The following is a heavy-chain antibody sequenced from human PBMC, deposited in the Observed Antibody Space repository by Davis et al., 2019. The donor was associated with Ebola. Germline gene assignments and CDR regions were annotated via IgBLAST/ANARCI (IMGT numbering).Heavy chain of an antibody. J-gene: IGHJ4*02. CDR2: INDSGGST. V-gene: IGHV3-23*01. CDR1: GFSFNNYA. Sequence: GGSLRLSCAASGFSFNNYAMNWVRQAPGKGLAWVSGINDSGGSTHYADSVKGRFSISRDNSKNTLYLQMNNLRAEDTAIYYCAKASTSWYVWIDFWGQGTLVTVSS. D-gene: IGHD6-13*01. CDR3: AKASTSWYVWIDF.